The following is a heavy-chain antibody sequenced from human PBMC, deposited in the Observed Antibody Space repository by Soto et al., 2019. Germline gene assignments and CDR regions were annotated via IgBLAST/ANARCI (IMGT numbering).Heavy chain of an antibody. J-gene: IGHJ4*02. D-gene: IGHD5-12*01. CDR3: AGSVEMATIGY. Sequence: SETLSLTCAVYGGSFSGYYWSWIRQPPGKGLEWIGEINHSGSTNYNPSLKSRVTISVDTSKNQFSLKLSSVTAADTAVYYCAGSVEMATIGYWGQGTLVTVSS. CDR2: INHSGST. V-gene: IGHV4-34*01. CDR1: GGSFSGYY.